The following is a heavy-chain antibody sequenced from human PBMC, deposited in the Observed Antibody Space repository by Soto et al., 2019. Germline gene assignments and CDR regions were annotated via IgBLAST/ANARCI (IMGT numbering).Heavy chain of an antibody. CDR2: ISYDGSNK. D-gene: IGHD5-12*01. CDR3: AKGGRWLQLFGCIDY. J-gene: IGHJ4*02. Sequence: QVQLVESGGGVVQPGRSLRLSCAASGFTFSSYGMHWVRQAPGKGLEWVAVISYDGSNKYYADSVKGRFTISRDNSKNTLYLQMNSLRAEDTAVYYCAKGGRWLQLFGCIDYWGQGTLVTVSS. CDR1: GFTFSSYG. V-gene: IGHV3-30*18.